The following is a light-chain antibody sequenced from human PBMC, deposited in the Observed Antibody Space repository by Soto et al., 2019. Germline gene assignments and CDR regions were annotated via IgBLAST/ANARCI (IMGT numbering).Light chain of an antibody. CDR2: GAS. Sequence: EMVLTQSPATLSVSPGGRATLSCRASQSVGSNLAWYQQKPGQAPRLLIYGASTRATGVPATFSGSGSGTEFTLTISSLQSDESAVYYCQQFNVWPLTFGGGTKVEI. CDR1: QSVGSN. V-gene: IGKV3-15*01. J-gene: IGKJ4*01. CDR3: QQFNVWPLT.